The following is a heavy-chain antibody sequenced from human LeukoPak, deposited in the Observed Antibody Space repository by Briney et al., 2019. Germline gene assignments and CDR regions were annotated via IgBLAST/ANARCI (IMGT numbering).Heavy chain of an antibody. CDR3: ARGRWLQLYYMDV. Sequence: ASVKVSCKASGFPFTMYYIHWVRQAPGQGLEWMGGSIPIFGATKYAQKFQGRVTIATDESTSTAYMELSSLRSEDTAVYYCARGRWLQLYYMDVWGKGTTVTLSS. CDR1: GFPFTMYY. D-gene: IGHD5-24*01. V-gene: IGHV1-69*05. J-gene: IGHJ6*03. CDR2: SIPIFGAT.